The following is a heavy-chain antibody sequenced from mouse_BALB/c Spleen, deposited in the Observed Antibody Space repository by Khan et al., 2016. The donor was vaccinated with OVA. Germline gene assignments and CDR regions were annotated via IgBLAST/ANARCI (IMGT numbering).Heavy chain of an antibody. CDR1: GFSLTSYG. Sequence: QIQLVQSGPGLVQPSQSLSITCTVSGFSLTSYGVHWVRQSPGRGLEWLGMIWSGGSTDYNATFISRLSISKDNSKSQVFFKMNSLQAYDTAIYYCARNRNGYFDYWGQGTTLTVSS. V-gene: IGHV2-2*01. CDR2: IWSGGST. CDR3: ARNRNGYFDY. D-gene: IGHD1-1*02. J-gene: IGHJ2*01.